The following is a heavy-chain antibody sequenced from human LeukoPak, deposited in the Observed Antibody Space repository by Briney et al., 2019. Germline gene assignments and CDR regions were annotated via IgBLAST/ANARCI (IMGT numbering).Heavy chain of an antibody. CDR3: ARDGSSGYFYFDY. CDR2: IWYDGSK. D-gene: IGHD3-22*01. CDR1: GFTFSNYG. Sequence: GGSLRLSCAASGFTFSNYGMHWVRQAPGKGLEWVAVIWYDGSKYYTDSVKGRFTISRDNSKNTLYLQMNSLRAEDTAVYYCARDGSSGYFYFDYWGQGTLVTVSS. V-gene: IGHV3-33*01. J-gene: IGHJ4*02.